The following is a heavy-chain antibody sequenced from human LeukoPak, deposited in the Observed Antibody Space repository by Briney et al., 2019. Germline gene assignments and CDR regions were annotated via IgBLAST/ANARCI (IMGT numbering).Heavy chain of an antibody. J-gene: IGHJ4*02. CDR2: IGGSGSTT. D-gene: IGHD5-24*01. CDR1: GFTFSSYA. CDR3: AKNARDGYNLSDY. Sequence: GGSLRLSCAASGFTFSSYAMSWVRQAPGKGLEWVSAIGGSGSTTYYADSVKGRFTISRDNSKNTLYLQMNSLRAEDTAVYYCAKNARDGYNLSDYWGQGTLVTVSS. V-gene: IGHV3-23*01.